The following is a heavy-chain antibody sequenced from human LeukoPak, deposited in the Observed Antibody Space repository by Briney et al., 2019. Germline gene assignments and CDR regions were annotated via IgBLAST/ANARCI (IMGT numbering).Heavy chain of an antibody. D-gene: IGHD4-17*01. J-gene: IGHJ4*02. CDR1: RYTFTRYG. Sequence: GSVTVSCMASRYTFTRYGIRWVRQAPGHELEWMGWISAYNGNTNYAQKLQRRITMTTDTSTSTAYMRLRSLRSDYAAVYYGAGGGDYGDYPYWGQGTLVTVSS. CDR2: ISAYNGNT. V-gene: IGHV1-18*01. CDR3: AGGGDYGDYPY.